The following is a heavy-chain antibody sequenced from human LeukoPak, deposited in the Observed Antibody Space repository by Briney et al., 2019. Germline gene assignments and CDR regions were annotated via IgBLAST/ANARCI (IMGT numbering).Heavy chain of an antibody. V-gene: IGHV4-31*03. CDR2: FYSSRST. CDR1: GGSISSRAYY. D-gene: IGHD5-24*01. CDR3: ARETAADGYNYFDY. J-gene: IGHJ4*02. Sequence: PSETLSLTCTFSGGSISSRAYYWCLSRPPRAKLLELIGYFYSSRSTYYNPPLKNRVTISVDTSKNQFSLKLSSVTAADTAVYYCARETAADGYNYFDYWGQGTLVTVSS.